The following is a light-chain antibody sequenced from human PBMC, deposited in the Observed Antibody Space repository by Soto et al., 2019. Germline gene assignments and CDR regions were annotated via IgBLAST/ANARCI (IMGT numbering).Light chain of an antibody. CDR1: QSVNSNY. Sequence: EMVMTQSPAILSVSPGESATLSFSASQSVNSNYLAWYQQKPGRAPGLLIYDTSTRASGVPDRFSGSGSGTEFTLTISRLEPEDFAVYYCQQYGTSPQTFGQGTKVDIK. CDR2: DTS. V-gene: IGKV3-20*01. J-gene: IGKJ1*01. CDR3: QQYGTSPQT.